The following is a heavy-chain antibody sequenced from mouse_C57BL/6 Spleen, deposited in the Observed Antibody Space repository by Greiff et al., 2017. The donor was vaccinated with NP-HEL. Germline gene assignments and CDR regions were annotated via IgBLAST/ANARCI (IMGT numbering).Heavy chain of an antibody. Sequence: VQLQQSDAELVKPGASVKISCKVSGYTFTDYTIHWMKQRPEQGLEWIGYIYPRDGSTKYNEKFKGKATLTADKSSSTAYMQLNSLTSEDSAVYFCFYLFLRWEAYYYAMDYWGQGTSGPVPS. D-gene: IGHD1-1*02. CDR1: GYTFTDYT. J-gene: IGHJ4*01. V-gene: IGHV1-78*01. CDR3: FYLFLRWEAYYYAMDY. CDR2: IYPRDGST.